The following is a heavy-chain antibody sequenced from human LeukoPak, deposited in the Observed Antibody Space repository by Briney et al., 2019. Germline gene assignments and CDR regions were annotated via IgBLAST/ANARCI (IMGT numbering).Heavy chain of an antibody. CDR3: ARTASGPSYSSSWYDWFDP. CDR1: GGTFSSYA. J-gene: IGHJ5*02. V-gene: IGHV1-69*05. Sequence: SVKVSCKASGGTFSSYAISWVRQAPGQGLEWMGRIIPIFGTANYAQKFQGRVTVTTDESTSTAYMELSSLRSEDTAVYYCARTASGPSYSSSWYDWFDPWGQGTLVTVSS. D-gene: IGHD6-13*01. CDR2: IIPIFGTA.